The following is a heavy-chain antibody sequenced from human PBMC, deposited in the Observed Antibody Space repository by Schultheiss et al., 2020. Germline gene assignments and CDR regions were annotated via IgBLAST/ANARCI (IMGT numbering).Heavy chain of an antibody. D-gene: IGHD6-13*01. CDR1: GYPFTDYY. CDR2: INPNSGGT. V-gene: IGHV1-2*02. J-gene: IGHJ1*01. CDR3: AALVGAGYGAEYFHH. Sequence: ASVKVSCKASGYPFTDYYIHWVRQAPGQGLEWMGWINPNSGGTNYAQKLQGRVTMTRDTSITTAYMELSRLRSDDTAVYYCAALVGAGYGAEYFHHWGQGTLVTVSS.